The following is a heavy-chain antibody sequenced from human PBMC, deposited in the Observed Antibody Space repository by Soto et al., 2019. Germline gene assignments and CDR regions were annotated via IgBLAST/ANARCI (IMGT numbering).Heavy chain of an antibody. V-gene: IGHV2-5*01. CDR1: GFSLSTSGMG. CDR2: IYWNDDK. CDR3: AHSPFNDSSGYHGY. Sequence: SGPTLVNPTQTLTLTCTFSGFSLSTSGMGVGWIRQPPGKALEWLALIYWNDDKRYSPSLKSRLTITKDTSKNQVVLTMTNMDAVDTATYYCAHSPFNDSSGYHGYWGQGTLVTVSS. J-gene: IGHJ4*02. D-gene: IGHD3-22*01.